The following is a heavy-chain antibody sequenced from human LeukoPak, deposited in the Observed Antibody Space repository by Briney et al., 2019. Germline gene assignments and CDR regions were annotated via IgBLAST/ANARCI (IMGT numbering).Heavy chain of an antibody. Sequence: SETLSLTCTVSGSSISSSSYYWGWIRQPPGKGLEWIGSIYYSGSTYYNPSLKSRVTISVDTSKNQFSLKLSSVTAADTAVYYCASGRYQLLFDYWGQGTLVTVSS. CDR1: GSSISSSSYY. D-gene: IGHD2-2*01. V-gene: IGHV4-39*07. CDR2: IYYSGST. J-gene: IGHJ4*02. CDR3: ASGRYQLLFDY.